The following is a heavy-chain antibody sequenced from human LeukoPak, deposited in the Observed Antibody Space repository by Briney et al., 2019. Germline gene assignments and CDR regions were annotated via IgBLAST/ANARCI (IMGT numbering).Heavy chain of an antibody. CDR3: ARDARQNFFDC. V-gene: IGHV3-30*03. J-gene: IGHJ4*02. CDR2: ISNDGGRE. CDR1: GFTVSSNY. Sequence: GGSLRLSCVASGFTVSSNYMTWVRQAPGKGLEWVALISNDGGREFSADSVKGRFTLSRDSSNNMLYLQMNSLRPEDTAVYYCARDARQNFFDCWGQGTLVTVSS.